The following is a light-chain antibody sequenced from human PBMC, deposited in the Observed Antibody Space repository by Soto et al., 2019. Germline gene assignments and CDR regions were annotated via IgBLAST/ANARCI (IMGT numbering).Light chain of an antibody. CDR3: QQYGSSP. J-gene: IGKJ2*01. Sequence: EIVLTQSPGTLSLSPGERATLSCRASQSVSSSYLAWYQQKPGQAPRLLIYGASSRATGIPDRFSGSGSGTDFTLXIXXXXXXXXAVYYCQQYGSSPFGQGTKLEIK. CDR2: GAS. V-gene: IGKV3-20*01. CDR1: QSVSSSY.